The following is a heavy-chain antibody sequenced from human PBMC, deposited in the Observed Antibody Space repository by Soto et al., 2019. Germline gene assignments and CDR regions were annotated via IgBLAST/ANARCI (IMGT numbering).Heavy chain of an antibody. CDR3: TTGSVEGV. D-gene: IGHD2-15*01. CDR2: IKTHTEGGTT. V-gene: IGHV3-15*07. CDR1: GLTISNAW. J-gene: IGHJ6*02. Sequence: EVQLVESGGGFIYPGGSLRLSCAASGLTISNAWMNWVRQAPGKGLEWVGRIKTHTEGGTTDYAAAVKGRFTVSRDDSKNTLYLQMNRLRTEDTAVYYCTTGSVEGVWGQGTTVTVSS.